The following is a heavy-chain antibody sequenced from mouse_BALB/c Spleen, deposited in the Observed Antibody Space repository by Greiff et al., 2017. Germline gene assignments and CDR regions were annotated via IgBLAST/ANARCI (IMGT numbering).Heavy chain of an antibody. D-gene: IGHD1-1*01. CDR1: GYSITSDYA. J-gene: IGHJ3*01. Sequence: EVQRVESGPGLVKPSQSLSLTCTVTGYSITSDYAWNWIRQFPGNKLEWMGYISYSGSTSYNPSLKSRISITRDTSKNQFFLQLNSVTTEDTATDYCARKYYYGSSQFAYWGQGTLVTVSA. CDR3: ARKYYYGSSQFAY. CDR2: ISYSGST. V-gene: IGHV3-2*02.